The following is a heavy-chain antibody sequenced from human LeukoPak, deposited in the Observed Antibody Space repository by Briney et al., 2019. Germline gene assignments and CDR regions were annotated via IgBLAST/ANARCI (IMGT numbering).Heavy chain of an antibody. V-gene: IGHV5-51*01. D-gene: IGHD3-22*01. Sequence: GESLKISCKGSGYSFTSYWIGWVRQMPGKGLEWMGIIYPGDSDTRYSPSFQGQVAISADKSISTAYLQWSSLKASDTAMYYCARSVFTYDSSGYYQGRAFDIWGQGTMVTVSS. CDR3: ARSVFTYDSSGYYQGRAFDI. CDR2: IYPGDSDT. J-gene: IGHJ3*02. CDR1: GYSFTSYW.